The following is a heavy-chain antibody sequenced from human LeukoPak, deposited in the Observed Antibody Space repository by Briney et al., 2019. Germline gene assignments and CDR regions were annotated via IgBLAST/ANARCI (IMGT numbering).Heavy chain of an antibody. D-gene: IGHD3-22*01. Sequence: SETLSLTCTVSGGSISSSSYYWGWIRQPPGKGLEWIGSIYYSGSTYYNPSLKSRVTISVDTSKNQFSLKLSSVTAADTAVYYCVREVVITMIVVVITPLFDYWGQGTLVTVSS. CDR1: GGSISSSSYY. CDR3: VREVVITMIVVVITPLFDY. J-gene: IGHJ4*02. V-gene: IGHV4-39*07. CDR2: IYYSGST.